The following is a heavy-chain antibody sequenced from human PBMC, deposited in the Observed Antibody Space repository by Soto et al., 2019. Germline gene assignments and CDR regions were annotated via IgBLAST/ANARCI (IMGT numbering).Heavy chain of an antibody. V-gene: IGHV3-15*07. CDR1: GFTFADAW. CDR3: ASPGGWAPAARGY. Sequence: VQLVESGGGSVEPGGSLRLSCATAGFTFADAWMNWIRQAPGMGLEWVGRIKTKNEGEKTDYAAAVKGRFTISRDYAERTVFLGVGSLKRDDTAGYYCASPGGWAPAARGYWGQGALVTVSS. CDR2: IKTKNEGEKT. J-gene: IGHJ4*02. D-gene: IGHD2-15*01.